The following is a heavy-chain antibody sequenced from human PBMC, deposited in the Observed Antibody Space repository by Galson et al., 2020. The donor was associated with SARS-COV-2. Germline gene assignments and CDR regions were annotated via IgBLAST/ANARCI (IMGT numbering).Heavy chain of an antibody. CDR3: ARDASWAMFAMDV. CDR1: GFTFSSYS. V-gene: IGHV3-21*06. D-gene: IGHD3-10*02. Sequence: GGSLRLSCAVSGFTFSSYSMNWVRQAPGKGLEWVSAISSSSDYIYDADSVKGRFTISRDNGKNSLYLQMNSLRAEDTAIYYCARDASWAMFAMDVWGQGTTVTGS. CDR2: ISSSSDYI. J-gene: IGHJ6*02.